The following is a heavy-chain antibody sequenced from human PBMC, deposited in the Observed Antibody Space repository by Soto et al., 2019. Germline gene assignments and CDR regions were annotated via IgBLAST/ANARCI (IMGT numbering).Heavy chain of an antibody. Sequence: QVQLVESGGGVVQPGRSLRLSCAASGFTFSSYGMHWVRQAPGKGLEWVAVISYDGSNKYYADSVKGRFTISRDNSKNTLYLQMTSLRAEDTAVYYCAKDQNCGGDCSYPSYYYYGMDVWGQGTTVTVSS. CDR2: ISYDGSNK. CDR1: GFTFSSYG. CDR3: AKDQNCGGDCSYPSYYYYGMDV. D-gene: IGHD2-21*02. V-gene: IGHV3-30*18. J-gene: IGHJ6*02.